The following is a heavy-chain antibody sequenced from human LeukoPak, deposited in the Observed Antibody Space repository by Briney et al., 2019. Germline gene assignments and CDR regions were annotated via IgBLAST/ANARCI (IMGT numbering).Heavy chain of an antibody. V-gene: IGHV1-18*01. CDR1: GYTFTSYG. J-gene: IGHJ4*02. Sequence: ASVKVSCRASGYTFTSYGISWVRQAPGQGLEWMGWISAYNGNTNYAQKLQGRVTMTTDTSASTAYMELRSLRSEDTAVYYCARGEDSSGWYGYWGQGTLVTVSS. D-gene: IGHD6-19*01. CDR3: ARGEDSSGWYGY. CDR2: ISAYNGNT.